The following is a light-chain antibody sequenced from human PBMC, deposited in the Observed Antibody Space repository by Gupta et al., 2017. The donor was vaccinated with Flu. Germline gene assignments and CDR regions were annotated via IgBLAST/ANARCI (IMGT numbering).Light chain of an antibody. Sequence: SSVLTQPPSVSVAPRQTARITCGGDNIGIKSVHWYQQKPGQGPVLVVYEDNDRPSGIPERFSGSNSGNTATLTISRVEAGDEADYYCQVWDRRSDHVVFGGGTKLTVL. CDR2: EDN. J-gene: IGLJ2*01. V-gene: IGLV3-21*02. CDR1: NIGIKS. CDR3: QVWDRRSDHVV.